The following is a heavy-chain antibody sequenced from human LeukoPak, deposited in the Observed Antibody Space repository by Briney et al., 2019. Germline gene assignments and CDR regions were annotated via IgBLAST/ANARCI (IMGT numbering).Heavy chain of an antibody. CDR3: ARAGKYSSSWIGDAFDI. J-gene: IGHJ3*02. CDR2: MNPNSGNT. D-gene: IGHD6-13*01. Sequence: ASVKVSCKASGYTFTSYDINWVRQATGQGLEWMGWMNPNSGNTGYAQKFQGRVTMTRNTSISTAYMELSSLRSEDTAVYYCARAGKYSSSWIGDAFDIWGQGTMVTVSS. V-gene: IGHV1-8*01. CDR1: GYTFTSYD.